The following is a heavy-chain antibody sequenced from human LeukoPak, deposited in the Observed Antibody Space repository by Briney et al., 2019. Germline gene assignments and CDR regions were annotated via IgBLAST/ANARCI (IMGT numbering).Heavy chain of an antibody. CDR3: ARVYCSGGSCYPNWFDP. CDR2: IYYSGST. CDR1: GGSVSSGSYY. D-gene: IGHD2-15*01. J-gene: IGHJ5*02. Sequence: SETLSLTCTVSGGSVSSGSYYWSWIRQPPGKGLEWIGYIYYSGSTNYNPSLKSRVTISVDRSKNQFSLKLSSVTAADTAVYYCARVYCSGGSCYPNWFDPWGQGTLVTVSS. V-gene: IGHV4-61*01.